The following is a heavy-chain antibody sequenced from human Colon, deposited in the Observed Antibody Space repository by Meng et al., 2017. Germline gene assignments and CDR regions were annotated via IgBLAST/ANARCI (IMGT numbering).Heavy chain of an antibody. CDR1: GGSISSSTNF. D-gene: IGHD2-21*01. Sequence: QLQLQVSGPGLVKPSETLSLTCTVSGGSISSSTNFWGWIRQPPGKGLEWIGGIYYSGNTFYNPSLESRVTIFVDTSKNQFYLRLTSVTAADTAVYYCTRLQGGDYIDYWSQGALVTVSS. CDR3: TRLQGGDYIDY. J-gene: IGHJ4*02. CDR2: IYYSGNT. V-gene: IGHV4-39*01.